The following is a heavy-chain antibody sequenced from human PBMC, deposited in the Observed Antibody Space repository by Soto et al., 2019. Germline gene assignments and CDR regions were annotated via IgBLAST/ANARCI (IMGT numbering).Heavy chain of an antibody. V-gene: IGHV4-34*01. D-gene: IGHD3-10*01. CDR2: INHSGST. J-gene: IGHJ6*02. CDR1: GGLPRGYY. CDR3: ARVPLGPMVRGVTITYGMDV. Sequence: EKLRHTYGVSGGLPRGYYWRLFRLLLEKGLEWIGEINHSGSTNYNPSLKSRVTISVDTSKNQFSLKLSSVTAADTAVYYCARVPLGPMVRGVTITYGMDVWCQCTTVT.